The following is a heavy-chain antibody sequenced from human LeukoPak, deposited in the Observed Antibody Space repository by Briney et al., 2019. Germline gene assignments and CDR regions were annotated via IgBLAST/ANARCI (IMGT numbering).Heavy chain of an antibody. V-gene: IGHV4-34*01. CDR2: INHSGST. Sequence: SETLSLTCAVYGGSFSGYYWSWIRQPPGKGLEWIGEINHSGSTNYNPSLKSRVTISVDTSKNQFSLKLSSVTAADTAVYYCASLTPPLWFGELLSPNDFDYWGQGTLVTVSS. D-gene: IGHD3-10*01. CDR3: ASLTPPLWFGELLSPNDFDY. CDR1: GGSFSGYY. J-gene: IGHJ4*02.